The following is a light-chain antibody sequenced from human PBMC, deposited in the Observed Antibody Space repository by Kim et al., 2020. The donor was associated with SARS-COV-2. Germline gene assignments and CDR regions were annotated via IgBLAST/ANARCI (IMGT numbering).Light chain of an antibody. CDR2: GAS. V-gene: IGKV3-20*01. CDR3: QQYGNSRT. J-gene: IGKJ1*01. Sequence: SPWERATLSCRASQYVSNSYLAWYQQKPGQAPRLLIYGASTRATDIPDRFSGSGSGTDFTLTISRLEAEDFAVYYCQQYGNSRTFGQGTKVDIK. CDR1: QYVSNSY.